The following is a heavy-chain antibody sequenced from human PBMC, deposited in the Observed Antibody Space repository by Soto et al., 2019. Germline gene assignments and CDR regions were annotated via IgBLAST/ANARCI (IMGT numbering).Heavy chain of an antibody. Sequence: SETLSLTCTVSGGSISSYYWTWIRQPAGKGLEWIGRISTSGTTNYNPSLKSRVSMSVDTSKNQFSLKLNSVTAADTAVYYCARDRTVRGDWFDPWGQGTLVTVSS. CDR2: ISTSGTT. V-gene: IGHV4-4*07. CDR3: ARDRTVRGDWFDP. D-gene: IGHD3-10*01. J-gene: IGHJ5*02. CDR1: GGSISSYY.